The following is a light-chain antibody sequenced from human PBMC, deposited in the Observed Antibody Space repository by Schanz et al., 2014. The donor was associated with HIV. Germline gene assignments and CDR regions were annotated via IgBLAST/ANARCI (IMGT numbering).Light chain of an antibody. Sequence: DIQMTQSPSSLSASVGDRVTITCRASQTISTYLNWYQQKPGKAPKLLIYAASSLQGGVPSRFSGGGSGTDFTLTISSLQPEDFATYYCQQSYNSPRTFGHGTKV. CDR3: QQSYNSPRT. V-gene: IGKV1-39*01. J-gene: IGKJ1*01. CDR1: QTISTY. CDR2: AAS.